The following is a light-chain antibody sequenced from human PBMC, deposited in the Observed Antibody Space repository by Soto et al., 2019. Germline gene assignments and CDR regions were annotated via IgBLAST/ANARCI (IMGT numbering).Light chain of an antibody. CDR2: EVS. J-gene: IGLJ1*01. CDR1: STDVGGYNY. V-gene: IGLV2-8*01. CDR3: SSYAGSNNRGV. Sequence: LTQPPSASGSPGQSVTISCTGTSTDVGGYNYISWYQHHPGKGPKLIIYEVSERPSGVPDRFSGSKSGNTASLTVSGLQAEDEADYYCSSYAGSNNRGVFGSGAKVTVL.